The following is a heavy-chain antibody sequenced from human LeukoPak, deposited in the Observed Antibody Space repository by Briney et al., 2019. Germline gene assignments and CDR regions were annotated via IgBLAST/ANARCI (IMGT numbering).Heavy chain of an antibody. V-gene: IGHV1-46*01. CDR2: INPSGGST. CDR1: GYTFTSYY. CDR3: ARDRASGSYQVSFCYDLDV. D-gene: IGHD3-10*01. J-gene: IGHJ6*02. Sequence: ASVKVSCKASGYTFTSYYMHWVRQAPGQGLAWMGVINPSGGSTTYAQNFQGRVTMTTDTSTSTVYMELSSLRSEDTAVYYCARDRASGSYQVSFCYDLDVWGLGTTVTVSS.